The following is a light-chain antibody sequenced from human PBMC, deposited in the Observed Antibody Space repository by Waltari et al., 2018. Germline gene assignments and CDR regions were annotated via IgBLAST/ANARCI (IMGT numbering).Light chain of an antibody. Sequence: QSALTQPASASGSLGQSISLSCSGTYRNIGSYYLFSWYHQRPGEAPKPLIYEVLKRPSGISNRFSGSKSGNAASLTISALQPEDEGTYYCCSYASSSPRLIFGGGTELSVL. J-gene: IGLJ2*01. V-gene: IGLV2-23*02. CDR1: YRNIGSYYL. CDR2: EVL. CDR3: CSYASSSPRLI.